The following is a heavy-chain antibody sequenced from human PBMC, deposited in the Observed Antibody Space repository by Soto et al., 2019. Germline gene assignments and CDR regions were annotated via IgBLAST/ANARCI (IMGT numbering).Heavy chain of an antibody. Sequence: SVKVSCKASGGTFSSYAVSWVRQAPGQGLEWMGGIIPIFGTANYAQKFQGGVTITADESTSTAYMELSSLRSEDTAVYYCASTTRVVIAPGGYYYYGMDVWGQGTTVTVSS. CDR2: IIPIFGTA. V-gene: IGHV1-69*13. J-gene: IGHJ6*02. CDR3: ASTTRVVIAPGGYYYYGMDV. CDR1: GGTFSSYA. D-gene: IGHD2-21*01.